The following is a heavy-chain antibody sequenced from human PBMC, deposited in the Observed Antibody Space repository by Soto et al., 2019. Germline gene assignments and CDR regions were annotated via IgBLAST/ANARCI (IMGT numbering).Heavy chain of an antibody. CDR3: ASWSWGLHGDGFAH. CDR2: ISSYNENT. V-gene: IGHV1-18*04. Sequence: QPHLEQSGPEVKKPGASVKISCKASAYAFSKYGFNWVRRAPGQGIEWLAWISSYNENTNYAQKFQGRVNVTKDTSTIKIYMDLRSLTSDYTAVDYCASWSWGLHGDGFAHWGQVNLVTVSS. D-gene: IGHD3-16*01. J-gene: IGHJ5*02. CDR1: AYAFSKYG.